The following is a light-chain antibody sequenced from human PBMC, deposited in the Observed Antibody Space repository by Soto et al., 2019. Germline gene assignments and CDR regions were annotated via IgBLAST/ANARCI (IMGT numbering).Light chain of an antibody. J-gene: IGKJ4*01. CDR3: EQYKTYPFT. CDR1: QGISTS. CDR2: AAS. Sequence: DIQMTQSPSSLSASVGDRVTMTCRANQGISTSLAWFQQKPGNAPKALIYAASTLQTGVPSRFSGSGSGTDFIFTISSLQPEDRETYYCEQYKTYPFTFGGGTKVEIK. V-gene: IGKV1-16*01.